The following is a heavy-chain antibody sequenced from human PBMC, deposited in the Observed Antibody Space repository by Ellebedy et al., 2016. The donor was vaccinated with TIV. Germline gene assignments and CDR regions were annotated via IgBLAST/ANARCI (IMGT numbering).Heavy chain of an antibody. CDR1: GFTFSSYS. J-gene: IGHJ5*02. CDR2: ISSSSSTI. V-gene: IGHV3-48*04. CDR3: ARVTMVRGVITTGGGWFDP. Sequence: GGSLRLSXAASGFTFSSYSMNWVRQAPGKGLEWVSYISSSSSTIYYADSVKGRFTISRDNAKNSLYLQMNSLRAEDTAVYYCARVTMVRGVITTGGGWFDPWGQGTLVTVSS. D-gene: IGHD3-10*01.